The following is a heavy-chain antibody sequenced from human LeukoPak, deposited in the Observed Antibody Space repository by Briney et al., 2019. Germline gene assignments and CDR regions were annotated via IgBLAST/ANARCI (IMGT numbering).Heavy chain of an antibody. J-gene: IGHJ4*02. V-gene: IGHV3-30*04. CDR3: ATPLTSKWSSSWYSGHFDY. D-gene: IGHD6-13*01. CDR2: ISVDGRDK. CDR1: GFSFSAYA. Sequence: PGGSLRLSCVAPGFSFSAYAMPWVPQAPAKGLRWVAVISVDGRDKYYIDSVRGRFTISRDNSKTTVFLQMNSLEVEDTAVYYCATPLTSKWSSSWYSGHFDYWGQGALVTVPS.